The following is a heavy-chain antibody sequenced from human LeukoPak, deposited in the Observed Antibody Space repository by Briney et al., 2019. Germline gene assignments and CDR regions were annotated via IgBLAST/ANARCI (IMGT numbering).Heavy chain of an antibody. CDR3: ARDPGIEAAGLDY. Sequence: PSETLSLTCTVSDGSISSSSYYWGWIRQPPGKGLEWIGSIYYSGSTYYNPSLKSRVTISVDTSKNQFSLKLSSVTAADTAVYYCARDPGIEAAGLDYWGQGTLVTVSS. CDR1: DGSISSSSYY. D-gene: IGHD6-13*01. CDR2: IYYSGST. J-gene: IGHJ4*02. V-gene: IGHV4-39*02.